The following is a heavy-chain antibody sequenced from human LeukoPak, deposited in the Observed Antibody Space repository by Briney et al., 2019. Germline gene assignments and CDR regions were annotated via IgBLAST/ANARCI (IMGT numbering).Heavy chain of an antibody. CDR1: GGSLSSYY. D-gene: IGHD3-10*01. CDR2: IFTTGST. V-gene: IGHV4-4*07. CDR3: ARGDGSTMIRGVSRYGWLDP. J-gene: IGHJ5*02. Sequence: SETLSLTCSVSGGSLSSYYWTWIRQPAGKGLEWIGRIFTTGSTNYNPSLMSRVTMSVDTSKNQFSLKMRSVTAADTAVYYCARGDGSTMIRGVSRYGWLDPWGQGTLVTVSS.